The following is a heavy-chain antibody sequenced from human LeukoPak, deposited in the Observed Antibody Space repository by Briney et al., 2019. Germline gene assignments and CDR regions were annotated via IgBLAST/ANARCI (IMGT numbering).Heavy chain of an antibody. CDR3: ARDQEGFDY. CDR1: GFTFSSYA. V-gene: IGHV3-30-3*01. Sequence: GGSLRLSCAASGFTFSSYAMHWVRQAPGKGLEWVAVISYDGSNKYYADSVKGRFTISRDNSKNSLYLQMNSLRAEDTAVYYCARDQEGFDYWGQGTLVTVSS. CDR2: ISYDGSNK. J-gene: IGHJ4*02.